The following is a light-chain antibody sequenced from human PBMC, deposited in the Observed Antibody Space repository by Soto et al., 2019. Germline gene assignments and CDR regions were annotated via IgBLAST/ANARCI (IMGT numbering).Light chain of an antibody. CDR1: QSVSSSY. CDR3: QQYNNWPLT. Sequence: EIVLTQSPCTLSLSPGERATLPCRASQSVSSSYLAWYQQKPGQAPRLLIYGASSRATGIPDRFSGSGSGTDFTLTISSLQSEDFAVYSCQQYNNWPLTFGQGTKVDIK. V-gene: IGKV3-20*01. CDR2: GAS. J-gene: IGKJ1*01.